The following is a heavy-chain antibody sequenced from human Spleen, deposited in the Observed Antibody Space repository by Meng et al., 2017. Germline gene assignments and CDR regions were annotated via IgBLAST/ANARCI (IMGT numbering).Heavy chain of an antibody. CDR1: GGSISSGGYY. J-gene: IGHJ4*02. CDR2: FYYSGST. D-gene: IGHD3-3*01. CDR3: ARVSRGWSGYYGY. V-gene: IGHV4-31*01. Sequence: QFHLHQSCPGLVNPSQTLSLPCTVSGGSISSGGYYWSWIRQHPGKGLEWIGYFYYSGSTYYNPSLKSLVTISLDTSKNQFSLKLSSVTAADTAVYYCARVSRGWSGYYGYWGQGTLVTVSS.